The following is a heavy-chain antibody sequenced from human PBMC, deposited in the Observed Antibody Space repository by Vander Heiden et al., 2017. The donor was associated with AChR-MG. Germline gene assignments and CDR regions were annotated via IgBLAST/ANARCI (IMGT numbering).Heavy chain of an antibody. CDR1: GGSISSGGYS. Sequence: QLQLQESGSGLVKPSQTLSLTCAASGGSISSGGYSWSWIRQPPGKGLEWIGYIYHSGSTYYNPSLKSRVTISVDRSKNQFSLKLSSVTAADTAVYYWASTVVVGGYFDYWGQGTLVTVSS. V-gene: IGHV4-30-2*01. CDR2: IYHSGST. D-gene: IGHD2-15*01. J-gene: IGHJ4*02. CDR3: ASTVVVGGYFDY.